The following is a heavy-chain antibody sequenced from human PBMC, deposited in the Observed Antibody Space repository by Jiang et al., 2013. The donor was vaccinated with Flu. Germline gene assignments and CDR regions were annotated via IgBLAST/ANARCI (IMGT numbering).Heavy chain of an antibody. CDR1: GGSISSYY. J-gene: IGHJ3*02. D-gene: IGHD3-22*01. CDR3: ARTLYDSSGYSDVFDI. Sequence: GPGLVKPSETLSLTCTVSGGSISSYYWSWIRQPPGKGLEWIGYIYYSGSTNYNPSLKSRVTISVDTSKNQFSLKLSSVTAADTAVYYCARTLYDSSGYSDVFDIVGPRDNGHRLF. V-gene: IGHV4-59*01. CDR2: IYYSGST.